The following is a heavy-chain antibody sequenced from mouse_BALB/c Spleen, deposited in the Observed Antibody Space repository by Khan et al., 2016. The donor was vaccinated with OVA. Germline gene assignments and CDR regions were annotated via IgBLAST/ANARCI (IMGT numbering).Heavy chain of an antibody. CDR2: ISYSGDT. Sequence: EVQLVESGPGLVKPSQSLSLTCTVTGYSITSDYAWNWIRQFPGNKLEWMGYISYSGDTAYNPSLKSRISITRDTSKNQFFLQLNSVTTEDTATCYSASMIHYYYGNNFEGYYFDYWGQGTTLTVSS. J-gene: IGHJ2*01. CDR1: GYSITSDYA. D-gene: IGHD1-1*02. V-gene: IGHV3-2*02. CDR3: ASMIHYYYGNNFEGYYFDY.